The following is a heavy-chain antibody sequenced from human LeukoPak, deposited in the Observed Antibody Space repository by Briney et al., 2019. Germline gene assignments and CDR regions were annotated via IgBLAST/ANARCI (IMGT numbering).Heavy chain of an antibody. CDR3: ARSQYSGRFDY. V-gene: IGHV3-21*01. CDR2: ITSSSNYI. CDR1: GFTFSSYN. D-gene: IGHD1-26*01. J-gene: IGHJ4*02. Sequence: PGGSLRLSCAASGFTFSSYNMNWVRQAPGKGLEWVSSITSSSNYIYYADSVKGRFTISRDNAKNSLYLQMNSLRAEDTAVYYCARSQYSGRFDYWGQGTLVTVSS.